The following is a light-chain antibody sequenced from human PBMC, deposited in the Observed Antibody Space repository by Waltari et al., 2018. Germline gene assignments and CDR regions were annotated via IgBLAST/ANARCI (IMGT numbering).Light chain of an antibody. CDR1: SGSIPRAH. V-gene: IGLV6-57*04. Sequence: KFVLTQPPSVSESPGKTITISCTRSSGSIPRAHVQWYQQRPGSAPSTVIYEDNRRPSGVSDRFSGSIDSSSNSASLTISGLKTEDEADYFCQAYDENNPWVIGGGTRLTVL. J-gene: IGLJ3*02. CDR2: EDN. CDR3: QAYDENNPWV.